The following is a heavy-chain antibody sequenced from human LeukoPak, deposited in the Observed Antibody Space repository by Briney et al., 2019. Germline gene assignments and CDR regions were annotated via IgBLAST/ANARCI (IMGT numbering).Heavy chain of an antibody. CDR1: GFTCSSKA. D-gene: IGHD4-17*01. Sequence: GNLRFSAAASGFTCSSKAMSRDPPAQGQGLEWVSTTNGSGGSTYYADYVKGRFTISRDNSKNTLYLQMNSLRAEDTAVYYCAKATPGKTRLRIGPWFDPWGQGTLVTVSS. J-gene: IGHJ5*02. V-gene: IGHV3-23*01. CDR2: TNGSGGST. CDR3: AKATPGKTRLRIGPWFDP.